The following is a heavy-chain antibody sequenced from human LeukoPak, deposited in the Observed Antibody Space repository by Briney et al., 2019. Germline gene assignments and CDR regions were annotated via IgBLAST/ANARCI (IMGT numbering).Heavy chain of an antibody. J-gene: IGHJ4*02. V-gene: IGHV1-69*13. CDR2: IIPIFGTA. D-gene: IGHD3-22*01. CDR3: ASAPTYDYYDSSGYSDY. CDR1: GGTFSSYA. Sequence: GASVKVSCKDSGGTFSSYAISWVRQAPGQGLEWMGGIIPIFGTANYAQKFQGRVTITADESTSTAYMELSSLRSEDTAVYYCASAPTYDYYDSSGYSDYWGQGTLVTVSS.